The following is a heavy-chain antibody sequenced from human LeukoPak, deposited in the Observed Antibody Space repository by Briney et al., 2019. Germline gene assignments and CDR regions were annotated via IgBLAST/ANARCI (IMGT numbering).Heavy chain of an antibody. CDR1: GFTFFSYE. CDR2: ISGSGGST. D-gene: IGHD6-19*01. V-gene: IGHV3-23*01. CDR3: AKGSKAVLFTRDHYMDV. Sequence: GGSLRLSCAASGFTFFSYEMNWVRQAPGKGLEWVSVISGSGGSTYYADSVRGRFTISRDNSKNTLYLQMNSLRAEDTAVYFCAKGSKAVLFTRDHYMDVWGKGTTVTISS. J-gene: IGHJ6*03.